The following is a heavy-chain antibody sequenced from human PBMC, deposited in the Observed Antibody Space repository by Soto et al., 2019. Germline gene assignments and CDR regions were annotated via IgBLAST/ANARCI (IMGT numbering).Heavy chain of an antibody. Sequence: QVQLVESGGGVVQPGRSLRLSCAASGFTFSSYAMHWVRQAPGKGLEWVAVISYDGSNKYYADSGKGRFTISRDNSKNTLYLQMNSLRAEDTAVYYCARAPTRGGGSYFDYWGQGTLVTVSS. CDR1: GFTFSSYA. CDR2: ISYDGSNK. J-gene: IGHJ4*02. D-gene: IGHD3-16*01. V-gene: IGHV3-30-3*01. CDR3: ARAPTRGGGSYFDY.